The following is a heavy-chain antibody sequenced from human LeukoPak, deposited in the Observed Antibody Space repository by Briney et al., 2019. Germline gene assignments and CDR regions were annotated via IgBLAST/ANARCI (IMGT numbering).Heavy chain of an antibody. CDR3: VKGGYDILTGPKESSFDY. D-gene: IGHD3-9*01. CDR2: ISYDGSNK. J-gene: IGHJ4*02. V-gene: IGHV3-30*18. Sequence: GGSLRLSCAASGFTFSSYGMHWVRQAPGKGLEWVAVISYDGSNKYYADSVKGRFTISRDNSKNTLYLQMNSLRAEDTAVYYCVKGGYDILTGPKESSFDYWGQGTLVTVCS. CDR1: GFTFSSYG.